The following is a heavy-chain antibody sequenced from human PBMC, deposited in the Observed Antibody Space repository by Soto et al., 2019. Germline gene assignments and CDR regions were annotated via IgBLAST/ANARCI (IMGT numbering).Heavy chain of an antibody. CDR3: VRENYFAY. Sequence: EEQLVESGGGLVQPGGSLRLSCAGSGFIFRNYWMGWVRQAPGKRLEWVANIKQDGSETSYADSVKGRFTISRDNAKNSLYLQMSSLGADDTAVYYCVRENYFAYLGQGILVIVSS. J-gene: IGHJ4*02. V-gene: IGHV3-7*01. CDR2: IKQDGSET. CDR1: GFIFRNYW.